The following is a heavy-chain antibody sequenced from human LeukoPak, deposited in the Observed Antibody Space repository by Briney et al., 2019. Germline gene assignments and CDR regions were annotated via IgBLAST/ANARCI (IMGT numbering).Heavy chain of an antibody. D-gene: IGHD3-9*01. CDR3: ARGAERYYDILTGYSA. CDR2: IIPIFGTA. J-gene: IGHJ3*01. V-gene: IGHV1-69*13. CDR1: GGTFSSYA. Sequence: SVKVSCKASGGTFSSYAISWVRQAPGQGREWMGGIIPIFGTANYAQKFQGRVTITADESTSTAYMELSSLRSEDTAVYYCARGAERYYDILTGYSAWGQGTMVTVSS.